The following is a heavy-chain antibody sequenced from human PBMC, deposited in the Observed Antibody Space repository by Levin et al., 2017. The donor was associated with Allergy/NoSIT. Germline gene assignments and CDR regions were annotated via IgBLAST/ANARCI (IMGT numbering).Heavy chain of an antibody. CDR1: GSTFSSYA. V-gene: IGHV1-69*06. Sequence: KISCKAAGSTFSSYAISWVRQAPGQGLEWMGGIIPIFGTANYAQKFQGRVTITADKSTSTADMELSSLRSEDTAVYYCARERYSDGYPHYYYGMDVWGQGTTVTVSS. CDR3: ARERYSDGYPHYYYGMDV. D-gene: IGHD5-18*01. CDR2: IIPIFGTA. J-gene: IGHJ6*02.